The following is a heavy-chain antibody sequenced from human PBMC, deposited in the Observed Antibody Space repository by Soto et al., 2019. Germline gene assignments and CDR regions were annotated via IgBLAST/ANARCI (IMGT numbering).Heavy chain of an antibody. CDR2: TRNKANSYTT. J-gene: IGHJ6*03. V-gene: IGHV3-72*01. CDR3: ARGIQRTGYMDV. CDR1: GFTFSDQY. D-gene: IGHD5-18*01. Sequence: GGSLRLSCAASGFTFSDQYMDWVRQAPGKGLEWVGRTRNKANSYTTEYAASVKGRFTISRDDSQNSLYLQMNSLKTEDTAVYYCARGIQRTGYMDVWGKGTTVTVSS.